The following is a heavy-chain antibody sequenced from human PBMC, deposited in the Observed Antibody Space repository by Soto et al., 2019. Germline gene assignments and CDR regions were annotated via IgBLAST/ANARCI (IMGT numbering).Heavy chain of an antibody. V-gene: IGHV1-69*12. CDR3: ARESVLVPAAMSGYGMDF. CDR1: GGTFSSYA. Sequence: QVQLVQSGAEVKKPGSSVKVSCKASGGTFSSYAISWVRQAPGQGLEWMGGILPIFGTANYAQKFQRRVTITADESTSTSYMERSSLRSEDTAVYYCARESVLVPAAMSGYGMDFWGQGTTVTVSS. J-gene: IGHJ6*02. D-gene: IGHD2-2*01. CDR2: ILPIFGTA.